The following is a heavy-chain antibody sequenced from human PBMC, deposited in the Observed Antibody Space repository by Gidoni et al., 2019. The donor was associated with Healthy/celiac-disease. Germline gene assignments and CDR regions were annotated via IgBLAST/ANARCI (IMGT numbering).Heavy chain of an antibody. D-gene: IGHD5-18*01. J-gene: IGHJ4*02. Sequence: QVQLVQSGAEVKKPGASVKVSCKASGYTFTSYYMHWVRQAPGQGLEWMGIINPSGGSTSYAQKFQGRVTMTRDTSTSTVYMELSSLRSEDTAVYYCARDTRDTAMVTASDYWGQGTLVTVSS. CDR1: GYTFTSYY. CDR2: INPSGGST. V-gene: IGHV1-46*01. CDR3: ARDTRDTAMVTASDY.